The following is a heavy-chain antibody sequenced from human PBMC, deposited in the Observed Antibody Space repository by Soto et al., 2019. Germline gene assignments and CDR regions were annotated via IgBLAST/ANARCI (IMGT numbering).Heavy chain of an antibody. V-gene: IGHV3-48*03. CDR2: ISSSGSTI. J-gene: IGHJ6*02. CDR1: GFTLSSYE. Sequence: PGGARRLSCAASGFTLSSYEMNWVRQAPGKGLEWVSYISSSGSTIYYADSVKGRFTISRDNAKNSLYLQMNSLRAEDTAVYYCASEYYYGMDVWGQGTTVTVSS. CDR3: ASEYYYGMDV.